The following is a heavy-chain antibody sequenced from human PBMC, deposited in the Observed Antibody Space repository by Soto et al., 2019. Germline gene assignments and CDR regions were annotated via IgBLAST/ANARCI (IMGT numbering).Heavy chain of an antibody. CDR3: ARVSRNYFAY. CDR1: GDSISDYY. V-gene: IGHV4-59*01. J-gene: IGHJ4*02. CDR2: IYHSGST. Sequence: SETLSLTCTVSGDSISDYYWSWIRQPPGKGLEWIGYIYHSGSTYYNPSLKRRVTISLDASKIQFSLKLNSVTGADTAVYYCARVSRNYFAYWGQGTLVTVSS.